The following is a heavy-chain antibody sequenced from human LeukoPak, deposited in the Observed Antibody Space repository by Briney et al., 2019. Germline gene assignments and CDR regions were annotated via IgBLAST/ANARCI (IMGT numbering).Heavy chain of an antibody. D-gene: IGHD2-2*01. Sequence: SETLSLTCTVSGGSISSYYWSWIRQPPGKGLEWIGDIYYSGSTNYNPSLKSRVTISVDTSKNQFSLKLSSVTAADTAVYYCARAPIVVVPAATNYYYYYYMDVWGKGTTVTISS. CDR3: ARAPIVVVPAATNYYYYYYMDV. CDR2: IYYSGST. V-gene: IGHV4-59*01. CDR1: GGSISSYY. J-gene: IGHJ6*03.